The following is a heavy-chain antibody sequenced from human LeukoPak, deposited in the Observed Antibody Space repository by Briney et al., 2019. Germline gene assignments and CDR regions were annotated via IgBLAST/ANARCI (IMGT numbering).Heavy chain of an antibody. Sequence: GGSLRLSCAASGFTFSSYAMHWVRQAPGQGLEWMGIINPSGGSTSYAQKFQGRVTMTRDTSTSTVYMELSSLRSEDTAVYYCARVRHFDGLPIDYWGQGTPVTVSS. CDR1: GFTFSSYA. CDR3: ARVRHFDGLPIDY. D-gene: IGHD3-9*01. CDR2: INPSGGST. J-gene: IGHJ4*02. V-gene: IGHV1-46*01.